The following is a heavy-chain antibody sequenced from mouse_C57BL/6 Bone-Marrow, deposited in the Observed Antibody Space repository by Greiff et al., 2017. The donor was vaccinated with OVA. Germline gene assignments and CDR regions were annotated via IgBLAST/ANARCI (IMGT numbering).Heavy chain of an antibody. V-gene: IGHV6-6*01. J-gene: IGHJ1*03. D-gene: IGHD1-1*01. CDR1: GFTFSDAW. CDR2: ISNNANNPAT. Sequence: EVQRVESGGGLVQPGGSMKLSCAASGFTFSDAWMDWVRQSPEKGLEWVAEISNNANNPATYYAESVKGRFTISRDDSKSSVYLQMNSLRAADTGINYCPSALYGRSYVGYFDVWGTGTTVTVSS. CDR3: PSALYGRSYVGYFDV.